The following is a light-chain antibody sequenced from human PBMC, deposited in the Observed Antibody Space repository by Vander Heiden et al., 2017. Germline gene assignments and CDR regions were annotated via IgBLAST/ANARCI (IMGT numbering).Light chain of an antibody. CDR2: DAS. J-gene: IGKJ4*01. Sequence: DIPMTQSPSSLSASVGERVTITCQASQDISNYLNWYQQKPGKAPKLLIYDASNLETGVPSRFSGSGSGTDFTFTISSLQPEDIATYYCQQYDNLPPLTFGGGTKVEIK. V-gene: IGKV1-33*01. CDR3: QQYDNLPPLT. CDR1: QDISNY.